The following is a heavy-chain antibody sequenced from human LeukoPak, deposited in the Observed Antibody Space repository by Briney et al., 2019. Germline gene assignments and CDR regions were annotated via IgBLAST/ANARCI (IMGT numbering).Heavy chain of an antibody. Sequence: GGSLRLSCAASGFTFSTYSMNWVRQAPGKGLEWVSSISGSSSYIYYADSVKGRFSISRDNAKKSLFLQMNSLRAEDTAVYYCAGAGYSSSWYLQHWGQGTLVTVSS. CDR3: AGAGYSSSWYLQH. D-gene: IGHD6-13*01. V-gene: IGHV3-21*01. CDR2: ISGSSSYI. J-gene: IGHJ1*01. CDR1: GFTFSTYS.